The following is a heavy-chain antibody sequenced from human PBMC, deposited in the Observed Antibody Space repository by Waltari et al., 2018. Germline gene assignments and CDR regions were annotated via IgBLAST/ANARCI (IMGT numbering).Heavy chain of an antibody. CDR1: RFTFDGYA. CDR3: TKDLLPGGADV. D-gene: IGHD2-15*01. J-gene: IGHJ6*02. CDR2: IDWRSGRI. Sequence: EVQLMESGGGLVQPGRSLRLSCAGSRFTFDGYAMHWVREVPGRVRVWVSGIDWRSGRIAYADSVKGRFIISRDDARNSLNLQMNTLRVDDTAVYYCTKDLLPGGADVWGRGTTVTVSS. V-gene: IGHV3-9*01.